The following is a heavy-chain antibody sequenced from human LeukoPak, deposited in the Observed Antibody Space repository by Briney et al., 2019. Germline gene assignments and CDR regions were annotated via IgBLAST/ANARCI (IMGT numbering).Heavy chain of an antibody. V-gene: IGHV1-18*01. CDR3: ARDHKRRYSYGYGIDY. J-gene: IGHJ4*02. CDR2: ISAYNGNT. D-gene: IGHD5-18*01. Sequence: ASVKVSCKASGYTFTSYGISWVRQAPGQGLEWMGWISAYNGNTNYAQKLQGRVTMTTDTSTSTAYVELRSLRSDDTAVYYCARDHKRRYSYGYGIDYWGQGTLVTVSS. CDR1: GYTFTSYG.